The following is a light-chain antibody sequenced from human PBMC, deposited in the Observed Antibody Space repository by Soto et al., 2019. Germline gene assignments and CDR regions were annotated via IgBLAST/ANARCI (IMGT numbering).Light chain of an antibody. CDR3: QQWGGSPPRYT. V-gene: IGKV3-15*01. J-gene: IGKJ2*01. CDR1: QSVTNSY. CDR2: GAS. Sequence: EIVMTQSPVTLSVSPGERATLSCRASQSVTNSYLAWYQQKPGQAPRLLIFGASTRAAGIPARFSGSGSGTEFTLTISSLQSEDFAIYYCQQWGGSPPRYTFGQGTRLEIK.